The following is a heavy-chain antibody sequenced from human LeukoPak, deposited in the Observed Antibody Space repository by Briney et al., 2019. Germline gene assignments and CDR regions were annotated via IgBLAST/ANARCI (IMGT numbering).Heavy chain of an antibody. D-gene: IGHD3-22*01. CDR3: ARYLDYYDSSAFDY. Sequence: PGGSLRLSCAASGFTFSSYAMHWVRQAPGKGLEWVAVISYDGSNKYYADSVKGRFTISRDNSKNTLYLQMNSLRAEDTAVYYCARYLDYYDSSAFDYWGQGTLVTVSS. CDR1: GFTFSSYA. CDR2: ISYDGSNK. J-gene: IGHJ4*02. V-gene: IGHV3-30-3*01.